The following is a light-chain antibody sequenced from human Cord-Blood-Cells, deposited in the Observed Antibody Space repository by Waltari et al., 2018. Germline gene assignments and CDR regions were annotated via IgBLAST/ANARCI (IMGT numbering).Light chain of an antibody. CDR1: SSDVGSYNL. V-gene: IGLV2-23*03. CDR2: EGS. J-gene: IGLJ2*01. Sequence: QSALTQPASVSGSPGQSITISCTGTSSDVGSYNLVSWYQQHPGKAPKLMIYEGSKRPSGVSNRFSGSKYGNKASVTISGLQDEDEADYYCCSYAGSSTFVVFGGGTKLTVL. CDR3: CSYAGSSTFVV.